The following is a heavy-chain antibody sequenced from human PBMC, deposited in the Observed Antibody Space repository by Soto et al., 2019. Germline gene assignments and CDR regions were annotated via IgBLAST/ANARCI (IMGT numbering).Heavy chain of an antibody. V-gene: IGHV3-30*18. CDR2: ISYDGSNK. CDR1: GFTFSSYG. CDR3: AKSRAAAGTRWFDP. D-gene: IGHD6-13*01. Sequence: GWSLRLSCAASGFTFSSYGMHWVRQAPGKGLEWVAVISYDGSNKYYADSVKGRFTISRDNSKNTLYLQMNSLRAEDTAVYYCAKSRAAAGTRWFDPWGQGTLVTVSS. J-gene: IGHJ5*02.